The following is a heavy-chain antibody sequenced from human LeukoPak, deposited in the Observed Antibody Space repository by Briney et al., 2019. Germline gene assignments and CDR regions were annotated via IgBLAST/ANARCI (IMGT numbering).Heavy chain of an antibody. CDR1: GFSFSDYN. J-gene: IGHJ4*02. V-gene: IGHV3-30*18. CDR2: ITYHGSNK. CDR3: AKDFSSHYTIDY. D-gene: IGHD2-2*02. Sequence: GGSLRLSCAASGFSFSDYNIHWARQAPGKGLEWVSFITYHGSNKYYADSLKGRSTISRDNSKNTLYLQVNGLRPEDTAVYYCAKDFSSHYTIDYWGQGTLVTVSS.